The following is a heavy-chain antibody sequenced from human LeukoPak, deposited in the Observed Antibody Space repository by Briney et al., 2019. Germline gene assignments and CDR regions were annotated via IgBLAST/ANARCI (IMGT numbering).Heavy chain of an antibody. CDR1: GFDFTRDW. V-gene: IGHV5-51*01. D-gene: IGHD4-17*01. CDR2: IFPDDSDT. CDR3: ARRDPTTVTVFDY. J-gene: IGHJ4*02. Sequence: GESLKISCRFSGFDFTRDWIGWVRLMPGKGLEWMGIIFPDDSDTRYSPSFQGQVTLSADKSISTAYLQWSSLKASDTAIYYCARRDPTTVTVFDYWGQGTLVTVSS.